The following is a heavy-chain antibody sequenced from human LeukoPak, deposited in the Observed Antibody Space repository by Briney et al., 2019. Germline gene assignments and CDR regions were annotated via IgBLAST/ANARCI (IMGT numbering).Heavy chain of an antibody. J-gene: IGHJ4*02. CDR3: ARDGRSSGWYDY. D-gene: IGHD6-19*01. CDR2: INAGNGNT. V-gene: IGHV1-3*03. CDR1: GYTFTSYA. Sequence: GASVKVSCKASGYTFTSYAMHWVRQAPGQRLEWMGWINAGNGNTKYSQEFQGRVTITRDTSASTAYMELSSLRSEDTAVYYCARDGRSSGWYDYWGQGTLVTVSS.